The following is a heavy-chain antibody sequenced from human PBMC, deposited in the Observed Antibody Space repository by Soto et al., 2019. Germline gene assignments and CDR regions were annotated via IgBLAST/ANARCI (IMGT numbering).Heavy chain of an antibody. D-gene: IGHD3-22*01. CDR2: INADNGNT. CDR3: ATDPYYYDTTGYCLEY. J-gene: IGHJ4*02. V-gene: IGHV1-3*01. Sequence: GASMKVSCKASGYTFTTYSMHWVRQAPGQRPEWMGWINADNGNTRYSQKFQGRVTITRDTSASTAYMELSSLRSEDTAVYYCATDPYYYDTTGYCLEYWGQGTLVTVSS. CDR1: GYTFTTYS.